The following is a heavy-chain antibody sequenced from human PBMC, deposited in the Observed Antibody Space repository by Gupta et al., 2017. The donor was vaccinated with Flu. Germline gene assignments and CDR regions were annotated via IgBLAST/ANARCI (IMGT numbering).Heavy chain of an antibody. Sequence: YYWGWIRQPPGKGLEWIGSIYYSGSTYYNPSLKSRVTISVDTSKNQFSLKLSSVTAADTAVYYCARHSLAARPAGNWFDPWGQGTLVTVSS. CDR3: ARHSLAARPAGNWFDP. D-gene: IGHD6-6*01. J-gene: IGHJ5*02. CDR2: IYYSGST. CDR1: YY. V-gene: IGHV4-39*01.